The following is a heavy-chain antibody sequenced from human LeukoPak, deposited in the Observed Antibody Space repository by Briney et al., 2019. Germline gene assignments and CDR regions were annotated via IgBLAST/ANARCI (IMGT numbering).Heavy chain of an antibody. CDR1: GFTFSSYA. J-gene: IGHJ1*01. V-gene: IGHV3-23*01. CDR3: AKDPAAAGTAEYFHQ. Sequence: PGGSLRLSCAASGFTFSSYAMTWVRQAPGKGLEWVSAISGSGYSAYYADSVKGRFPISRDNSRNTLYLQMNSLRAEDTAVYYCAKDPAAAGTAEYFHQWGQGTLVTVSS. CDR2: ISGSGYSA. D-gene: IGHD6-13*01.